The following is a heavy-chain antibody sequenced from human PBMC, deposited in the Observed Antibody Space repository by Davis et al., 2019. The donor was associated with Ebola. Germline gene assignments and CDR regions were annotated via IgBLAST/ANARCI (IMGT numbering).Heavy chain of an antibody. V-gene: IGHV3-74*01. CDR2: INNDGTST. D-gene: IGHD4-23*01. Sequence: GESLKISCVGSGFTFSLYWMNWVRQVPGKGLVWVSRINNDGTSTNYTDSVRGRFTISRDNAKNTLYLQMNSLRVEDTAVYFCARGGAVAPDWGQGTLVTVSS. CDR3: ARGGAVAPD. CDR1: GFTFSLYW. J-gene: IGHJ4*02.